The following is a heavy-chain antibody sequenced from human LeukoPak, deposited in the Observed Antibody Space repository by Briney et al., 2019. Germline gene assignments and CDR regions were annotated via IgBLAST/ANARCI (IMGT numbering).Heavy chain of an antibody. D-gene: IGHD3-22*01. CDR2: VSSTSRNI. CDR1: EFAFSFYS. J-gene: IGHJ3*02. V-gene: IGHV3-48*01. CDR3: ARDDYYDTSGHSPDAFDI. Sequence: GGSLRLSCAASEFAFSFYSMNWVRQAPGKGLEWVSYVSSTSRNIYYADSVKGRFTISRDNAKNSLYLQMNSLRAEDTAVYYCARDDYYDTSGHSPDAFDIWGQGTTVTVSS.